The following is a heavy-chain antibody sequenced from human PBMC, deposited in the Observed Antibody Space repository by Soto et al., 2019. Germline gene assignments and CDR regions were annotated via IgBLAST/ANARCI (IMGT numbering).Heavy chain of an antibody. V-gene: IGHV1-69*06. CDR1: GGTLSSYA. D-gene: IGHD6-6*01. CDR3: AREGYTTSYRYSFLDS. J-gene: IGHJ4*02. CDR2: IIPIRDTT. Sequence: QVQVVQSGAEVKKPGSSVKVSCKASGGTLSSYAISWVRQAPGQGLEWMGRIIPIRDTTNYAQKFQDRVTITEYKSTNTDYMAVPGLSYEDTALYYCAREGYTTSYRYSFLDSWGQGTLVIVSS.